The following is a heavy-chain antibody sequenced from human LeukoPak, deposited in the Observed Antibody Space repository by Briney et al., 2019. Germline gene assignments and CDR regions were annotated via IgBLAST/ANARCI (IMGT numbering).Heavy chain of an antibody. J-gene: IGHJ6*02. CDR2: ISGSGGST. D-gene: IGHD3-10*01. V-gene: IGHV3-23*01. CDR1: GFPFSNYS. CDR3: AKDGPFPTMVRGVWNGMDV. Sequence: VGLLWLTCTASGFPFSNYSMSWVRQAPGKEREWVSAISGSGGSTYYADSVKGRFTISRDNSKNTLYLQMNSLRAEDTAVYYCAKDGPFPTMVRGVWNGMDVWGQGTTVTVSS.